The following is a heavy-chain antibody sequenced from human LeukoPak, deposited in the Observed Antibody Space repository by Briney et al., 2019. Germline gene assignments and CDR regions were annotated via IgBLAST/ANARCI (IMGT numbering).Heavy chain of an antibody. D-gene: IGHD3-3*01. Sequence: GGSLRLSCAASGFTFSSYAMSWVRQAPGKGLEWVSAISGSGGSTYYADSVKGRFTISRDNSKNTLYLQMNSLRAEDTAVYYCAKDRNDFWSGYSYYFDYWGQGTLVTVSS. V-gene: IGHV3-23*01. CDR2: ISGSGGST. J-gene: IGHJ4*02. CDR1: GFTFSSYA. CDR3: AKDRNDFWSGYSYYFDY.